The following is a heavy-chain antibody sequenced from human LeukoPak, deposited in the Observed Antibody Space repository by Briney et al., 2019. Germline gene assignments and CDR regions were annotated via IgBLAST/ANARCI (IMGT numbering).Heavy chain of an antibody. CDR3: ASAVGDDAFDI. CDR1: GYSFTSYW. V-gene: IGHV5-51*01. J-gene: IGHJ3*02. CDR2: IYPGDSDT. D-gene: IGHD3-16*01. Sequence: GESLKISCKGSGYSFTSYWIGWVRQMPGKGLEWMGIIYPGDSDTRYNPSFQGQVTISADKSISTAYLQWSNLKASNTAMYYCASAVGDDAFDIWGQGTMVTVSS.